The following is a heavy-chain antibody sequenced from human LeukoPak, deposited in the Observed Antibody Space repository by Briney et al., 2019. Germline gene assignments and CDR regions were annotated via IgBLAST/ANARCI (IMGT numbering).Heavy chain of an antibody. CDR2: ISYGGSIK. V-gene: IGHV3-30-3*01. CDR3: ARDRSRNYSCDY. D-gene: IGHD2-2*01. J-gene: IGHJ4*02. CDR1: GFTFSSYW. Sequence: GGSLRLSCAASGFTFSSYWMHWVRQAPGKGLEWVAFISYGGSIKYYADSVKGRFTISRDNSKNTLYLQMSSLRTEDTAVYYCARDRSRNYSCDYWGQGTLVSVSS.